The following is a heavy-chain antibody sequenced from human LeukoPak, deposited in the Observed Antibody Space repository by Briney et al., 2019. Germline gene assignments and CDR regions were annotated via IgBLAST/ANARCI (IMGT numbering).Heavy chain of an antibody. J-gene: IGHJ4*02. CDR3: AKDKGRKYSSSWAFDY. CDR2: ISWNSGSI. V-gene: IGHV3-9*03. D-gene: IGHD6-13*01. CDR1: GFTFDDYA. Sequence: PGGSLRLSCAASGFTFDDYAMHWVRQAPGKGLEWVSGISWNSGSIGYADSVKGRFTISRDNAKNSLYLQMNSLRAEDMALYYCAKDKGRKYSSSWAFDYWGQGTLVTVSS.